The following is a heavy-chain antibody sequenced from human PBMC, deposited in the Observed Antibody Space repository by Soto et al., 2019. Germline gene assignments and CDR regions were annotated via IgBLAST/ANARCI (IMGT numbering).Heavy chain of an antibody. Sequence: SETLSVTCTISVASVSSYCWSWVRQPPGKGLEWIGYIYNSGRTNYNPSLKSRVTISLDTSDNDFSLRLTSLTAADTAVYYCARVHSGWYSRHGLDVWGQGTTVTVSS. CDR1: VASVSSYC. V-gene: IGHV4-59*02. CDR2: IYNSGRT. J-gene: IGHJ6*01. CDR3: ARVHSGWYSRHGLDV. D-gene: IGHD6-19*01.